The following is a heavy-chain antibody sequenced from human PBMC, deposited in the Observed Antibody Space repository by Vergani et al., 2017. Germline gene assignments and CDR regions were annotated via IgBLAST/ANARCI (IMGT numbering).Heavy chain of an antibody. V-gene: IGHV4-34*01. J-gene: IGHJ4*02. Sequence: QVQLQQWGAGLLKPSETLSLTCAVSGGSFSGYYWSWIRQPPGKGLEWIGEINHSGSTNYNPSLKRRVTISVDTSKNQFSLKLSSVTAADTAVYYCARGGWNYANYYWGQGTLVTVSS. CDR2: INHSGST. D-gene: IGHD1-7*01. CDR1: GGSFSGYY. CDR3: ARGGWNYANYY.